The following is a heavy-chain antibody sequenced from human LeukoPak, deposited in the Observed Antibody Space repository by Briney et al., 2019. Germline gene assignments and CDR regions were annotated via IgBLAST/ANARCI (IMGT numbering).Heavy chain of an antibody. CDR2: ISSSSSYI. CDR3: ARDQGIVGAMYYFDY. Sequence: PGGSLRLSCAASGFTFSSYSMNWVRQAPGKGLEWVSSISSSSSYIYYADLVKGRFTISRDNAKNSLYLQMNSLRAEDTAVYYCARDQGIVGAMYYFDYWGQGTLVTVSS. J-gene: IGHJ4*02. D-gene: IGHD1-26*01. V-gene: IGHV3-21*01. CDR1: GFTFSSYS.